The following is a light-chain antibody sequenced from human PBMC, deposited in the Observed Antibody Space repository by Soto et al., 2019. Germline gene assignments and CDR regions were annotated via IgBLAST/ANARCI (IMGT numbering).Light chain of an antibody. Sequence: QSALTQPASVSGSPGQSITISCTGTSNDVEIYNLVSWYQLHPGGAPKLMIYEDTKRPSGLSNRFSGSKSGNTASLTISGLQADDEADYYCCSYAGSNTWVFGGGTQLTVL. CDR1: SNDVEIYNL. J-gene: IGLJ3*02. CDR3: CSYAGSNTWV. V-gene: IGLV2-23*01. CDR2: EDT.